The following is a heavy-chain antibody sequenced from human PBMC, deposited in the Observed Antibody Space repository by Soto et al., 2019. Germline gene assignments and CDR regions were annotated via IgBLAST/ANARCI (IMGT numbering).Heavy chain of an antibody. J-gene: IGHJ4*02. CDR2: IYWDDSK. V-gene: IGHV2-5*02. CDR3: EHKGPEDWPLDY. D-gene: IGHD3-9*01. Sequence: QITLKESGPTLVRPTQTLTLTCAFSGFSLSTSGVGVGWIRQPPGKALEWLAVIYWDDSKHYSPSLRSRLTITKNTPKNQVVLTITNMDPMNTGTYSCEHKGPEDWPLDYWAREPWSPSPQ. CDR1: GFSLSTSGVG.